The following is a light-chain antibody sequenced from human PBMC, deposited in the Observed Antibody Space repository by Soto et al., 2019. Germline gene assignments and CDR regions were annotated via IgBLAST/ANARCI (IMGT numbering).Light chain of an antibody. CDR2: GAS. CDR3: QQYGSSRLT. Sequence: EIVLAQSPDTLSLSPGERASLSCRASQSVSSNSLAWYQQKAGQAPRLLVYGASSRATGIPDRFSGSGSETAFTLTISRLEPEDFAVYFCQQYGSSRLTFGGGTKVEIK. CDR1: QSVSSNS. V-gene: IGKV3-20*01. J-gene: IGKJ4*01.